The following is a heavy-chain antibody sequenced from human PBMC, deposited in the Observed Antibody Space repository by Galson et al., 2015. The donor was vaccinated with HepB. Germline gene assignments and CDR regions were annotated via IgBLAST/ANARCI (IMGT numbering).Heavy chain of an antibody. CDR2: ITGSGGST. V-gene: IGHV3-23*01. Sequence: SLRLSCAASGFTFSNYVMNWVRQAPGEGLEWVSGITGSGGSTYYADSVKGRFIVSRDNSKNTLYLQMNSLSAEDTAVYYCAKGAGSERERFWGQGTMVTVSS. CDR1: GFTFSNYV. CDR3: AKGAGSERERF. J-gene: IGHJ3*01. D-gene: IGHD5-24*01.